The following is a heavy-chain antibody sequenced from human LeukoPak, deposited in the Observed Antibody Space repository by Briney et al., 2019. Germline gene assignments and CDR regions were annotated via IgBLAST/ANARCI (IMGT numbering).Heavy chain of an antibody. V-gene: IGHV3-33*01. CDR1: GFTCSSYG. J-gene: IGHJ4*02. D-gene: IGHD3-16*02. Sequence: PGRSLRLSCAASGFTCSSYGMHWVRQAPGKGLEWVAVIWYDGSNKYYADSVKGRFTISRDNSKNTLYLQMNSLRAEDTAVYYCARDYASYVWGSYPDYWGQGTLVTVSS. CDR2: IWYDGSNK. CDR3: ARDYASYVWGSYPDY.